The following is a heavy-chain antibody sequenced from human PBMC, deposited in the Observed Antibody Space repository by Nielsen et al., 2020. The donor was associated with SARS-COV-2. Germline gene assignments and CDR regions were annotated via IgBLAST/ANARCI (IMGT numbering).Heavy chain of an antibody. CDR2: ITGHGGST. V-gene: IGHV3-23*01. J-gene: IGHJ4*02. Sequence: GESLKISCAASGFRFTSYSMNWVRQAPGKGLEWVSTITGHGGSTYYADSVKGRFTISRDNSKSTLYLQMNSLRAEDTAVFYCARPPGTYYYYFDYWGQGTLVTVSS. D-gene: IGHD3-10*01. CDR1: GFRFTSYS. CDR3: ARPPGTYYYYFDY.